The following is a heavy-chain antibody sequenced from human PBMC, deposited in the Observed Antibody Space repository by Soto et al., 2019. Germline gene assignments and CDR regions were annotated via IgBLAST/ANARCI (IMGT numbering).Heavy chain of an antibody. CDR2: IYYSGST. CDR1: GGSISSSSYY. Sequence: SETLSLTCTVSGGSISSSSYYWGWIRQPPGKGLEWIGSIYYSGSTYYNPSLKSRVTISVDTSKNQFSLKLSSVTAADTAVYYCARRSIGYYYMDVWGKGTTVTVSS. J-gene: IGHJ6*03. CDR3: ARRSIGYYYMDV. V-gene: IGHV4-39*01.